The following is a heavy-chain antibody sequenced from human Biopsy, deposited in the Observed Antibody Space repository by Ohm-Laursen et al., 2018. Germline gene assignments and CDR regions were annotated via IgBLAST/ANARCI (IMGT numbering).Heavy chain of an antibody. D-gene: IGHD3-22*01. CDR2: VYYTGST. J-gene: IGHJ2*01. CDR1: GDSISSYY. Sequence: SDTLSLTCTVSGDSISSYYWSWIRQPPGKGLQWIGYVYYTGSTDYNPSLQSRVIIWVDTSKNHFPLRLRSVTPADTAIYYCARDRGYYSDRTVPGYFDLWGRGTLVTVSS. CDR3: ARDRGYYSDRTVPGYFDL. V-gene: IGHV4-59*01.